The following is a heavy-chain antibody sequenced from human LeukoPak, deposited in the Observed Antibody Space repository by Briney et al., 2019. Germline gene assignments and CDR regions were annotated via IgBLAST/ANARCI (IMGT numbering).Heavy chain of an antibody. Sequence: GRSLRLSCAASGFTFSGYGMHWVRQAPGKGLEWVAVIWYDGSNKYYADSVKGRFTISRDNSKNTLYLQMNSLRAEDTAVYYCAKDTTGTSDAFDIWGQGTMVTVSS. D-gene: IGHD1-1*01. V-gene: IGHV3-33*06. CDR1: GFTFSGYG. CDR2: IWYDGSNK. J-gene: IGHJ3*02. CDR3: AKDTTGTSDAFDI.